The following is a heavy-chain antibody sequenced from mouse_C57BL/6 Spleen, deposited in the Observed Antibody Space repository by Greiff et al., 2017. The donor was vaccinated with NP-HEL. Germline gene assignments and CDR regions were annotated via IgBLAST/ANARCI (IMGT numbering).Heavy chain of an antibody. J-gene: IGHJ4*01. Sequence: VQRVESGPGLVAPSQSLSITCTVSGFSLTSYGVHWVRQPPGKGLEWLVVIWSDGSTTYNSALKSRLSISKDNSKSQVFLKMNSLQTDDTAMYYCARHPSYSNYAAMDYWGQGTSVTVSS. CDR2: IWSDGST. CDR3: ARHPSYSNYAAMDY. D-gene: IGHD2-5*01. V-gene: IGHV2-6*02. CDR1: GFSLTSYG.